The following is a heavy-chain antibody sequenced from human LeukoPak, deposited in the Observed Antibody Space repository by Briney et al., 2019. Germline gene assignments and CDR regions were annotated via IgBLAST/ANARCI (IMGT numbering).Heavy chain of an antibody. CDR1: GFTSSNLW. CDR2: ILSDVSQT. V-gene: IGHV3-74*01. D-gene: IGHD3-22*01. Sequence: GGSLTPSCPASGFTSSNLWMQWVRPAPGTGLAWVSYILSDVSQTTYADSVTGRFTLSRDTSKNTLYLQMNSQRAADTAVYYCTRDLVGGWDDSSCYYYGYFDYWGQGTLVTVSS. CDR3: TRDLVGGWDDSSCYYYGYFDY. J-gene: IGHJ4*02.